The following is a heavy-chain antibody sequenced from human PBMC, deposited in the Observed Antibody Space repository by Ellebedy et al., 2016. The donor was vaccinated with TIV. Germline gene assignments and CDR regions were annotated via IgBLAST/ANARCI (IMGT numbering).Heavy chain of an antibody. CDR3: ATPDRGSSGWYVY. D-gene: IGHD6-19*01. V-gene: IGHV4-39*01. Sequence: SETLSLTXTVPGASITSSDYYWGWIRQPPGKGLEWIGSIYYDGSAYYNPSLKSRVTMSVDTSKNQFSLIVTSVTAADTSVYYCATPDRGSSGWYVYWGQGTLVTVSS. CDR2: IYYDGSA. CDR1: GASITSSDYY. J-gene: IGHJ4*02.